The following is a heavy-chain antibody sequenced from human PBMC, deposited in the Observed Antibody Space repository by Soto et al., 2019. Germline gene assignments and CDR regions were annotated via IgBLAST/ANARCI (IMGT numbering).Heavy chain of an antibody. D-gene: IGHD3-16*01. Sequence: PETRSVTYTVSGGSISSYCWRWIRQPPVKELEWIGYIYYSGSTNYNPSLKSRVTISVDTSKNQFSLKLSSVTAADTAVYYCARVGIRTTFGGVISQHYFDYWAKGTL. CDR2: IYYSGST. V-gene: IGHV4-59*01. J-gene: IGHJ4*02. CDR1: GGSISSYC. CDR3: ARVGIRTTFGGVISQHYFDY.